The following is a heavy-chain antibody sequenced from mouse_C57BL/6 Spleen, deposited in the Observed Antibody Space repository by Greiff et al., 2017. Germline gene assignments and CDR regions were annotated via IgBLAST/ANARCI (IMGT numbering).Heavy chain of an antibody. Sequence: QVQLQQPGAELVMPGASVKLSCKASGYTFTSYWMHWVKQRPGQGLEWIGEIDPSDSYTNYNQKFKGKSTLTVDKSSSTAYMQLSSLTSEDSAVYYCERSGAYGRRGGFFDYWGQGTTLTVSS. CDR2: IDPSDSYT. J-gene: IGHJ2*01. CDR3: ERSGAYGRRGGFFDY. D-gene: IGHD1-1*01. V-gene: IGHV1-69*01. CDR1: GYTFTSYW.